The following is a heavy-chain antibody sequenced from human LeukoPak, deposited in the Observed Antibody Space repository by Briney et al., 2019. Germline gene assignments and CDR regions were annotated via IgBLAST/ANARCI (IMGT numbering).Heavy chain of an antibody. CDR3: AKGLKEQWLEDVFDY. Sequence: PGGSLRLSCAASAFTFISYGMHWVRQAPGKGLEWVAFIRYDGSNKYYADSVKGRFTISRDTSKNTLYLQMNSLRAEDTAVYYCAKGLKEQWLEDVFDYWGQGTLVTVSS. J-gene: IGHJ4*02. CDR2: IRYDGSNK. D-gene: IGHD6-19*01. V-gene: IGHV3-30*02. CDR1: AFTFISYG.